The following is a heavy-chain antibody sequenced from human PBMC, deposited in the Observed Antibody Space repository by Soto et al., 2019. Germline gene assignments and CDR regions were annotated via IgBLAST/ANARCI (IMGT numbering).Heavy chain of an antibody. D-gene: IGHD3-10*01. CDR1: GFPLSNARMG. V-gene: IGHV2-26*01. CDR3: ALSSYYYGSGSYYNRWFDP. Sequence: SGPTLVNPTETLTLTCTVSGFPLSNARMGVSWIRQPPGKALEWLAHIFSNDEKSYSTSLKSRLTISKDTSKSQVVLTMTNMDPVDTATYYCALSSYYYGSGSYYNRWFDPWGQGTLVTVS. CDR2: IFSNDEK. J-gene: IGHJ5*02.